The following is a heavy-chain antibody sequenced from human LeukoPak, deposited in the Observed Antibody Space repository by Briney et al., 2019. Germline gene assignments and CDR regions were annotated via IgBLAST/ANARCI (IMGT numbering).Heavy chain of an antibody. D-gene: IGHD2-21*02. CDR3: ARPNCGGDCNSITNPFDL. CDR1: GFAFHIYA. CDR2: LSSTGGRA. V-gene: IGHV3-23*01. J-gene: IGHJ3*01. Sequence: QPGGSLRLSCAASGFAFHIYAFSWVRQAPGKGLEWVSALSSTGGRAYYADSVKGRSTISRDSSKNTLYLQMNSLRADDTAVYYCARPNCGGDCNSITNPFDLWGQGTMVTVSS.